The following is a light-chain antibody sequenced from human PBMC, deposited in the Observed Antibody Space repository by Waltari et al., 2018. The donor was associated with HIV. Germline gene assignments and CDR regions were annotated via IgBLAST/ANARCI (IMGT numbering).Light chain of an antibody. CDR3: NSRDTSGNHLEV. V-gene: IGLV3-19*01. CDR1: RIRSYY. Sequence: SSELTQDPAVSVALGQTVTITCRGDRIRSYYASWYQQKPGQAPILVLYGQNNRPSGIPDRFSGSSSRNIASLTITGAQAEDEADYYCNSRDTSGNHLEVFGGGTKLTVL. J-gene: IGLJ2*01. CDR2: GQN.